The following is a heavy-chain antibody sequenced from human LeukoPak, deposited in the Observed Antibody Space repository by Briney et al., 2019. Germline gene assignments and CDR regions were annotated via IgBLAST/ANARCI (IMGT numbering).Heavy chain of an antibody. CDR3: AKEVIAAAGRGTNWFDP. D-gene: IGHD6-13*01. CDR2: ISYDGSNK. CDR1: GFTFSSYG. Sequence: GGSLRLSCAASGFTFSSYGMHWVRQAPGKGLEGVAVISYDGSNKYYADSVKGRFTISRDNSKNTLYLQMNSLRAEDTAVYYCAKEVIAAAGRGTNWFDPWGQGTLVTVSS. J-gene: IGHJ5*02. V-gene: IGHV3-30*18.